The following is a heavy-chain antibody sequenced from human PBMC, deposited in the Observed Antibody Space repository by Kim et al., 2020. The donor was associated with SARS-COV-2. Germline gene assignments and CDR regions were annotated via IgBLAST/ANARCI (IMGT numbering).Heavy chain of an antibody. CDR3: ARGPVDIVATSFDY. V-gene: IGHV3-53*04. D-gene: IGHD5-12*01. J-gene: IGHJ4*02. Sequence: ADSVKGRFTISRHNSKNTLYLQMNSRRAEDTAVYYCARGPVDIVATSFDYWGQGTLVTVSS.